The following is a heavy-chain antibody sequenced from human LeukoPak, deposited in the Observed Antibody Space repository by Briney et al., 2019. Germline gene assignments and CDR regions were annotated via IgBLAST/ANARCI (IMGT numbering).Heavy chain of an antibody. D-gene: IGHD1-26*01. CDR3: ARGSAWELLWLDY. J-gene: IGHJ4*02. V-gene: IGHV3-11*01. CDR1: GFTFSDYY. Sequence: GGSLRLSCAASGFTFSDYYMSWLRQAPGQGLEWVSYISSSGSTIYYADSVKGRFTISRANAKNSLYLQMNSLRAEAPAVYYCARGSAWELLWLDYWGQGTLVTVPS. CDR2: ISSSGSTI.